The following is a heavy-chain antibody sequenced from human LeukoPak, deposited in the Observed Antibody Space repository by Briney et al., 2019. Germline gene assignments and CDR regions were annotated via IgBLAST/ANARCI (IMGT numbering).Heavy chain of an antibody. V-gene: IGHV1-18*01. Sequence: ASVKVSCKASGYTFTSYGISWVRQAPGQGLEWMGWISAYNGNTNYAQKLQGRVTMTTDTSTSTAYMELRSLRPDAPAVYSCARGGVVVVTENNGFDPWGKEPLFTVSS. CDR2: ISAYNGNT. CDR3: ARGGVVVVTENNGFDP. D-gene: IGHD2-21*02. CDR1: GYTFTSYG. J-gene: IGHJ5*02.